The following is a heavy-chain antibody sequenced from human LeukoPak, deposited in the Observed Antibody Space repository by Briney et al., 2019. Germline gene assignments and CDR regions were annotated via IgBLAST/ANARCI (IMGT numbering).Heavy chain of an antibody. CDR3: ARARSSYGYGDAFDI. D-gene: IGHD5-18*01. CDR1: GFTFSTYG. J-gene: IGHJ3*02. CDR2: IQYDRSNQ. Sequence: GGSLRLSCAASGFTFSTYGMHWVRQAPGKGLEWVAYIQYDRSNQQYAGSVKGRFTISRDNSKNTLYLQMNSLRAEDTAVYYCARARSSYGYGDAFDIWGQGTMVTVSS. V-gene: IGHV3-30*02.